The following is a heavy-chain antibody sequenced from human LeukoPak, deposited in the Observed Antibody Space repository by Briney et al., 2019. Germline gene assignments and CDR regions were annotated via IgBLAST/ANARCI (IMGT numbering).Heavy chain of an antibody. J-gene: IGHJ4*02. CDR3: ARFAQYWGTFDN. V-gene: IGHV1-2*02. Sequence: GASVKVSRKASGYIVIGYYIHWVRQAPGQGLEWRGWIKPDSGDTNYVQRFQGRVTMTRDTSISTAYMELSSLRSDDTAVYYCARFAQYWGTFDNWGQGTLVTVSS. CDR1: GYIVIGYY. D-gene: IGHD7-27*01. CDR2: IKPDSGDT.